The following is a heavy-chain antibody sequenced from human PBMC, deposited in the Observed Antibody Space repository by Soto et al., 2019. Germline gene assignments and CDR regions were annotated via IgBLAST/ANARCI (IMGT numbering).Heavy chain of an antibody. Sequence: QVQLVQSGAEVKKPGSSVKVSCKASGGTFSSYAISWVRQAPGQGLEWMGGIIPIFSRSNYAQKFQGRVTTTADESTNTMYMQLRSLRSEDTAVYYCARDERGDSDLINWFDPWGQGTLVTVSS. CDR3: ARDERGDSDLINWFDP. CDR2: IIPIFSRS. J-gene: IGHJ5*02. CDR1: GGTFSSYA. D-gene: IGHD5-12*01. V-gene: IGHV1-69*12.